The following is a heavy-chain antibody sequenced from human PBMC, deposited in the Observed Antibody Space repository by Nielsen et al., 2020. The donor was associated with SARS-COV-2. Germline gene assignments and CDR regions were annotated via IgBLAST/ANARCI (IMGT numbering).Heavy chain of an antibody. Sequence: ASVKVSCKASGYTFTSYAMNWVRQAPGQGLEWMGWINTNTGNPTYAQGFTGRFVFSLDTSVSTAYLQISSLKAEDTAVYYCARDSFSSGSGSPNLYYYYYGMDVWGQGTTVTVSS. D-gene: IGHD3-10*01. CDR1: GYTFTSYA. CDR3: ARDSFSSGSGSPNLYYYYYGMDV. CDR2: INTNTGNP. V-gene: IGHV7-4-1*02. J-gene: IGHJ6*02.